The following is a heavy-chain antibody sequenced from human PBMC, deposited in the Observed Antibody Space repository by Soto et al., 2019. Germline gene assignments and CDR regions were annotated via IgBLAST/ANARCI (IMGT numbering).Heavy chain of an antibody. J-gene: IGHJ3*01. CDR3: ARGSDSRD. CDR2: MNPNSGKT. Sequence: XSVKVSCTASGYTFTDYDIDWVRQATGQGLEWMGWMNPNSGKTGYAQKFQGRVTMTRNTSISKAYMELSSLRSEDTAAYYCARGSDSRDWGQGTMVTVSS. D-gene: IGHD3-22*01. CDR1: GYTFTDYD. V-gene: IGHV1-8*01.